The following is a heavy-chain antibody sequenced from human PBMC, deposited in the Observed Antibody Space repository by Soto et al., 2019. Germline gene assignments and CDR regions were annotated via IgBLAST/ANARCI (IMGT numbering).Heavy chain of an antibody. Sequence: SVKVSCKASGFTFTSSAMQWVRQARGQRLEWIGWIVVGSGNTNYAQKFQERVTITRDMSTSTAYMELSSLRSEDTAVYYCAAKYYYDSSLAPRYYYYYYGMDVWGQGTTVTVSS. V-gene: IGHV1-58*02. CDR3: AAKYYYDSSLAPRYYYYYYGMDV. J-gene: IGHJ6*02. CDR1: GFTFTSSA. CDR2: IVVGSGNT. D-gene: IGHD3-22*01.